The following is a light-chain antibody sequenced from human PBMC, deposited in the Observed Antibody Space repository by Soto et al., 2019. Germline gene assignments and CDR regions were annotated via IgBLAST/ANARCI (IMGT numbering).Light chain of an antibody. V-gene: IGKV2-30*01. CDR3: LQGTRWPWT. CDR2: RVS. J-gene: IGKJ1*01. CDR1: QSLVYSDGNTY. Sequence: VVMTQSPLSLPVTLGQPASISCRSSQSLVYSDGNTYLNWFQQRPGQSPRSLIYRVSNRDSGVPDRISGSGSGTDFTLNISGVEDEDVGVYYCLQGTRWPWTFGQETEMEIK.